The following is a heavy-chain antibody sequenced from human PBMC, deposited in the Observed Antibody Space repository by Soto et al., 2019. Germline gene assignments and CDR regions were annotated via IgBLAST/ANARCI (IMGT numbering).Heavy chain of an antibody. Sequence: PSETLSLTCAVYGGSSSGHSWTWIRQSPGKGLEWIGDINHSGRVNYSPSLKSRVTISLDTSKNQFSLTLSAVTAADTAMYYCSTRAYDTNGYYRFDPWGQGTLDTVSS. J-gene: IGHJ5*01. D-gene: IGHD3-22*01. CDR2: INHSGRV. CDR1: GGSSSGHS. V-gene: IGHV4-34*01. CDR3: STRAYDTNGYYRFDP.